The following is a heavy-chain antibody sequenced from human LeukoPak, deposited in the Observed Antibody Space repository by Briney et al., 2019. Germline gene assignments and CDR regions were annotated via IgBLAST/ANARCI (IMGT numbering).Heavy chain of an antibody. J-gene: IGHJ4*02. D-gene: IGHD3-10*01. CDR3: ARGYYGSGSFFDY. Sequence: SETLSLTCTVSGGSVRSGSYYWSWIRQPPGKGLEWIGYIYYSGSTNYDPSLRSRVTISVDTSKNQFSLKLSSVTAADTAVYYCARGYYGSGSFFDYWGQGTLVTVSS. CDR2: IYYSGST. CDR1: GGSVRSGSYY. V-gene: IGHV4-61*01.